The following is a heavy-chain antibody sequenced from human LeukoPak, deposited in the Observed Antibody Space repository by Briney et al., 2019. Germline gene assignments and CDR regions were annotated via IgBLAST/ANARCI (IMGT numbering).Heavy chain of an antibody. Sequence: GGSLRLSCAASGFTFSSYAMTWVRQAPGKGLQWVSAVSGSGAHTYYADSVKGRFTISRDNSKNTLYLQMNSLRAEDTAVYYCARVRYYYDSSGYHNYPDYWGQGTLVTVSS. CDR3: ARVRYYYDSSGYHNYPDY. D-gene: IGHD3-22*01. V-gene: IGHV3-23*01. CDR1: GFTFSSYA. J-gene: IGHJ4*02. CDR2: VSGSGAHT.